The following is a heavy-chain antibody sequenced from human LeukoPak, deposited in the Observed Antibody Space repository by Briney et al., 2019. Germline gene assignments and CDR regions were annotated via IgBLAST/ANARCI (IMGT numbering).Heavy chain of an antibody. Sequence: GRSLRLSCAASGFTFSSYGMHWVRQAPGKGLEWVAVISYDGSNKYYADPVKGRFTISRDNSKNTLYLQMNSLRAEDTAVYYCAKVTTVVGFDYWGQGTLVTVSS. CDR1: GFTFSSYG. V-gene: IGHV3-30*18. CDR2: ISYDGSNK. CDR3: AKVTTVVGFDY. D-gene: IGHD4-23*01. J-gene: IGHJ4*02.